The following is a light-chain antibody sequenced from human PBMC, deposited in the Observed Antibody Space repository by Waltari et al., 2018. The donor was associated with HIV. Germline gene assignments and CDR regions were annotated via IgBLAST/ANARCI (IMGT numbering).Light chain of an antibody. Sequence: EIVLTQSPATLSLSPGERATLSCRGSQDISSHLAWFQQKPGQAPRLLIYDTSNRATGIPSRFSGSGSGTDFTLTISSLEPEDFAVYHCQQRSAWPLTFGPGTKVDIK. V-gene: IGKV3-11*01. CDR3: QQRSAWPLT. CDR1: QDISSH. J-gene: IGKJ3*01. CDR2: DTS.